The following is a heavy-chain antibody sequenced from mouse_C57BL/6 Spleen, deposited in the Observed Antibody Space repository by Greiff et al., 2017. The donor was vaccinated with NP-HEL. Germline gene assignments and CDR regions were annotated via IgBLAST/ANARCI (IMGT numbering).Heavy chain of an antibody. CDR2: INPNYGTT. D-gene: IGHD1-1*01. V-gene: IGHV1-39*01. CDR1: GYSFTDYN. J-gene: IGHJ4*01. CDR3: ASGEYYGSSYDAMDY. Sequence: EVQLQQSGPELVKPGASVKISCKASGYSFTDYNMNWVQQSNGKSLEWIGVINPNYGTTSYNQKFKGKATLTGDQSSSTAYMQLNSLTSEDSAVYYCASGEYYGSSYDAMDYGGQGTSVTVSS.